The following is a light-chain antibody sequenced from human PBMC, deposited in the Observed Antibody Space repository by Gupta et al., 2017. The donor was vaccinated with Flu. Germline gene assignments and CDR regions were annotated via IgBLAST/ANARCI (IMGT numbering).Light chain of an antibody. CDR3: KQSYITPRT. CDR1: EGVGNY. CDR2: AAS. J-gene: IGKJ1*01. Sequence: PSSLSASVGDRVTITCRASEGVGNYLNWYQLTPGKPPKLLIHAASNLQSGVPSRFSGSRSGTDFTLTISSLQPEDFAIYYCKQSYITPRTFGPGTKVEIK. V-gene: IGKV1-39*01.